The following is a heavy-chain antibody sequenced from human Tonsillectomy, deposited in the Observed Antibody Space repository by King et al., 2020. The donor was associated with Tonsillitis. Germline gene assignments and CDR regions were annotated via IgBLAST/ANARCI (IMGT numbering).Heavy chain of an antibody. CDR3: AKVDGVNSNFDF. CDR2: ISGSGGST. J-gene: IGHJ4*02. Sequence: VQLVESGGGSVQPGGSLRLSCAASGFTFNSYAMSWVRQAPGKGLEWVSAISGSGGSTYYADSVKGRFTISRDNSKNTLYLQMNSLRAEDTAIYYCAKVDGVNSNFDFRGQGTLVTVSS. D-gene: IGHD4-23*01. CDR1: GFTFNSYA. V-gene: IGHV3-23*04.